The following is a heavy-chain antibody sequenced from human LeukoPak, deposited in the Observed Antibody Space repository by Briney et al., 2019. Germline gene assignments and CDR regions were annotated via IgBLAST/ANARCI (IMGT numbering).Heavy chain of an antibody. J-gene: IGHJ4*02. V-gene: IGHV3-73*01. CDR2: IRSKAPNYAT. CDR1: GFSFSDSA. Sequence: GRSLRLSCAASGFSFSDSAIHFARQASVKGLECVGRIRSKAPNYATAYAASVKGRFTISRDESKNTAYLQMNSLKTEDIFFFKQKTAYEILTGYVDCWGQGTLLTVSS. CDR3: KTAYEILTGYVDC. D-gene: IGHD3-9*01.